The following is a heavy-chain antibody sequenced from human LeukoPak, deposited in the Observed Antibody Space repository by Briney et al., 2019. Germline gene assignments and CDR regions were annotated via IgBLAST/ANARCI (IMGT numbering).Heavy chain of an antibody. CDR3: ARPQYIVVVPAAMPGYGY. J-gene: IGHJ4*02. CDR1: GGSISSYY. V-gene: IGHV4-59*12. CDR2: IYYSGST. Sequence: SETLSLTCTVSGGSISSYYWSWIRQPPGKGLEWIGYIYYSGSTNYNPSLKSRVTISVDTPKNQFSLKLSSVTAADTAVYYCARPQYIVVVPAAMPGYGYWGQGTLVTVSS. D-gene: IGHD2-2*01.